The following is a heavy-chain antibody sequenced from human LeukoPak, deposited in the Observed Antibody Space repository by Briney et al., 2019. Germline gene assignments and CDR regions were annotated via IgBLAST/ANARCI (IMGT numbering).Heavy chain of an antibody. CDR2: IIPIFGTA. Sequence: EASVKVSCKASGGTFSSYAISWVRQAPGQGLEWMGGIIPIFGTANYAQKFQGRVTITTDESTSTAYMELSSLRSEDTAVYYCARALSEYSSSWGGYWGQGTLVTVSS. CDR3: ARALSEYSSSWGGY. J-gene: IGHJ4*02. CDR1: GGTFSSYA. V-gene: IGHV1-69*05. D-gene: IGHD6-6*01.